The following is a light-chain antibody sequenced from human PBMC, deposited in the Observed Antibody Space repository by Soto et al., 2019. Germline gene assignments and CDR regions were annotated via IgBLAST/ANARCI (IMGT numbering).Light chain of an antibody. CDR2: AAS. Sequence: ETVLTQSRGTLALSPGERVSLSFGASQSVTYRYLAWYQQKPGQAPRLLIYAASTRATGIPDRFSGSGSGTDFTFTISRLEPGHFAVYYCQQYGSSPWTFGQGTKVDIK. J-gene: IGKJ1*01. CDR3: QQYGSSPWT. CDR1: QSVTYRY. V-gene: IGKV3-20*01.